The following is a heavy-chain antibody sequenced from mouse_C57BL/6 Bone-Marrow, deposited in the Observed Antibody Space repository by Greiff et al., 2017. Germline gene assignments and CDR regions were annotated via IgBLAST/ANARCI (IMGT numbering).Heavy chain of an antibody. V-gene: IGHV1-55*01. CDR1: GYTFTSYW. CDR2: IYPGSGST. CDR3: ARSSGYYYGSRGY. D-gene: IGHD1-1*01. J-gene: IGHJ2*01. Sequence: VQLQQPGAELVKPGASVKMSCKASGYTFTSYWITWVQQRPGQGLEWIGDIYPGSGSTNYTAKFKSQATLTVDTYTSKAYMQLSSLTSEDSAVDYCARSSGYYYGSRGYWGQGTTLTVSS.